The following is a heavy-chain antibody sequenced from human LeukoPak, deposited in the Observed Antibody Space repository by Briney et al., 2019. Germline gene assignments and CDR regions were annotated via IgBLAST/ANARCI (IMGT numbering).Heavy chain of an antibody. CDR3: ARGPIVVVVAATLDEAGYMDV. D-gene: IGHD2-15*01. CDR2: INPNSGGT. Sequence: ASVKVSCKASGYTFTGYYMHWVRQAPGQGLEWMGWINPNSGGTNYAQKFQGRVTMTRDTSISTAYMELSRLRSDDTAVYYCARGPIVVVVAATLDEAGYMDVWAKGPRSPSP. CDR1: GYTFTGYY. J-gene: IGHJ6*03. V-gene: IGHV1-2*02.